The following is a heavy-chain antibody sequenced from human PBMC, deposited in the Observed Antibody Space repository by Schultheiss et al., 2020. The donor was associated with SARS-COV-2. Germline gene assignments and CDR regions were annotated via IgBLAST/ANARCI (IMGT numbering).Heavy chain of an antibody. J-gene: IGHJ6*03. Sequence: SETLSLTCAVSGGSISSNNWWSWVRQPPGKGLEWIGEIYHSGATHYNPSLKGRVTISEDKSKNQFSLKLSSVTAADTAMYYCARGRDGAFPFDYYFYMDVWGKGTTVT. CDR2: IYHSGAT. V-gene: IGHV4-4*02. CDR1: GGSISSNNW. CDR3: ARGRDGAFPFDYYFYMDV. D-gene: IGHD4-17*01.